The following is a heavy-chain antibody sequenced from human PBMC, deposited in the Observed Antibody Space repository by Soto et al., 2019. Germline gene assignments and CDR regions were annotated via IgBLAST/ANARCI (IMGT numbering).Heavy chain of an antibody. D-gene: IGHD3-22*01. CDR2: IYYTGNN. J-gene: IGHJ4*02. Sequence: QVHLQESGPGLVKPSQTLSLSCTVSGDSISSPHYYWTWIRQPPGKGLEWVGYIYYTGNNFYNPALKSRVAMSVDPSTNQFSLKLASVTDAYTAVYFCAREPKQNYDSSPWNGGFDSWGPGTLVTVSS. CDR1: GDSISSPHYY. CDR3: AREPKQNYDSSPWNGGFDS. V-gene: IGHV4-30-4*01.